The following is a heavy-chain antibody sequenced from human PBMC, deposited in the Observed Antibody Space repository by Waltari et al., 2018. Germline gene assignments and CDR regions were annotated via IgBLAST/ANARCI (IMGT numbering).Heavy chain of an antibody. CDR1: GLPFSSYL. V-gene: IGHV3-74*03. J-gene: IGHJ6*02. D-gene: IGHD7-27*01. Sequence: DVHLVESGGGLVQPGGSLRLYRVPSGLPFSSYLMHWVRPVPGKGLTWVSHINSDGTGTTYADSVKGRFTVSRDNAKSTLFLQMTSLRAEDTAVYFCVRDDPGYGLDVWGQGTTVTVSS. CDR3: VRDDPGYGLDV. CDR2: INSDGTGT.